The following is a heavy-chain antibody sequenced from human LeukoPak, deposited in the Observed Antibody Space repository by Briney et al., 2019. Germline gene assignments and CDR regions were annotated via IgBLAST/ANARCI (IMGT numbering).Heavy chain of an antibody. V-gene: IGHV3-7*03. D-gene: IGHD1/OR15-1a*01. Sequence: PGGSLRLSCAVSEFPFSDSWMYWVRQAPGKGLEGVANIKKDGSGISYVDSVQGRFIISRDNAKNSLYLQMNSLRVKDTAVYFCAGGNSMNVWGKGTAVTVSS. CDR1: EFPFSDSW. CDR2: IKKDGSGI. CDR3: AGGNSMNV. J-gene: IGHJ6*04.